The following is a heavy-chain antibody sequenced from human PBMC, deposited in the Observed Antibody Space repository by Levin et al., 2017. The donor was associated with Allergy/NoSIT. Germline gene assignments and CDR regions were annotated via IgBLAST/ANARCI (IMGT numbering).Heavy chain of an antibody. CDR3: AKDSRDSSGYLAWAFDI. Sequence: LSLTCAASGFTFSSYGMHWVRQAPGKGLEWVAVISYDGSNKYYADSVKGRFTISRDNSKNTLYLQMNSLRAEDTAVYYCAKDSRDSSGYLAWAFDIWGQGTMVTVSS. CDR1: GFTFSSYG. CDR2: ISYDGSNK. D-gene: IGHD3-22*01. J-gene: IGHJ3*02. V-gene: IGHV3-30*18.